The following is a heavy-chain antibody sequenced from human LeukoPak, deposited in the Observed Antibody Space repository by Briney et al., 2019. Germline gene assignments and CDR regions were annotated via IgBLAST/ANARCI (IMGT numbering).Heavy chain of an antibody. Sequence: GASVKVSSKASGYTFTSYGISWVRQAPGQGLEWMGWISDYNGNTNYAQKLQGRVTMTTDTSTSTAYMELRSLRSDDTAVYYCARDLEAYCGGDCLGYWGQGTLVTVSS. J-gene: IGHJ4*02. V-gene: IGHV1-18*01. CDR3: ARDLEAYCGGDCLGY. D-gene: IGHD2-21*01. CDR1: GYTFTSYG. CDR2: ISDYNGNT.